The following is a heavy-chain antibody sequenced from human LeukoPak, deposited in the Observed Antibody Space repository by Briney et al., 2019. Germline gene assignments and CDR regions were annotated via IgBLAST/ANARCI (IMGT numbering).Heavy chain of an antibody. CDR3: AKVADIVVVVAAYYFDY. J-gene: IGHJ4*02. Sequence: GGSLRLSCAASGFTFSSYGMSWVRQAPGKGLEWVSAISGSGGSTYYADSVKGRFTISRDNSKNTLYLQMNSLRAEDTAVYYCAKVADIVVVVAAYYFDYWGQGTLVTVSS. D-gene: IGHD2-15*01. CDR1: GFTFSSYG. V-gene: IGHV3-23*01. CDR2: ISGSGGST.